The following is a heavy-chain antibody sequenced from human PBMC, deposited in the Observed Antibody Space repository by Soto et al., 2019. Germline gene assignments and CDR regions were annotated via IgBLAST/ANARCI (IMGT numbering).Heavy chain of an antibody. V-gene: IGHV1-8*01. CDR1: GYTFTSYD. J-gene: IGHJ4*02. CDR2: MNPNSGNT. D-gene: IGHD3-22*01. Sequence: QVQLVQSGAEVKKPGASVKVSCKASGYTFTSYDINWVRQATGQGLEWMGWMNPNSGNTGYAQKFQRRVTMTQNTTISTAYMELSRLRSEDTAVYYCARAHYYDSSGYYPNFDYWGQGTLVTVSS. CDR3: ARAHYYDSSGYYPNFDY.